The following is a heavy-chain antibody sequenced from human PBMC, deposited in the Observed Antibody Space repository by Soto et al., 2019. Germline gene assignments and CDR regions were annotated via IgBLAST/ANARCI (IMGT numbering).Heavy chain of an antibody. V-gene: IGHV1-18*01. CDR1: GYTFTSYG. CDR3: ARFVVVAATDAFDI. D-gene: IGHD2-15*01. Sequence: GASVKVSCKASGYTFTSYGISRGRQAPGQGLEWMGWISAYNGNTNYAQKLQGRVTMTTDTSTSTAYMELRSLRSDDTAVYYCARFVVVAATDAFDIWGQGTMVTVSS. J-gene: IGHJ3*02. CDR2: ISAYNGNT.